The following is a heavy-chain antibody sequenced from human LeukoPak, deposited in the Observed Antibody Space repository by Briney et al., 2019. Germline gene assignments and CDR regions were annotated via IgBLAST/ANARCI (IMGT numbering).Heavy chain of an antibody. D-gene: IGHD3-3*01. CDR1: TFTFSSYA. CDR2: ISNDGSNK. J-gene: IGHJ3*02. CDR3: ARGPSARFFGVAKGAFDI. V-gene: IGHV3-30*04. Sequence: GGSLRLSCAASTFTFSSYAMHWVRQGPGKGLGWVTVISNDGSNKYYADSVKGRFTISRDNSKNTLDLQMNSLRAEDTAVYYCARGPSARFFGVAKGAFDIWGQGTMVTVSS.